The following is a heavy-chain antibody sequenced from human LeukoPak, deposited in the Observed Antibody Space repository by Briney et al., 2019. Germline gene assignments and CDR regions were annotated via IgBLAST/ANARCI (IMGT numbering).Heavy chain of an antibody. Sequence: SETLSLTCAVYGGSFSGYYWSWIRQPPGKGLEWIGEINHSGSTNYNPSLKSRVTISVDTSKNQFSLKLSSVTAADTAVYYCARQGVPAPGRYGMDVWGQGTTVTVSS. V-gene: IGHV4-34*01. CDR3: ARQGVPAPGRYGMDV. CDR1: GGSFSGYY. J-gene: IGHJ6*02. CDR2: INHSGST. D-gene: IGHD2-2*01.